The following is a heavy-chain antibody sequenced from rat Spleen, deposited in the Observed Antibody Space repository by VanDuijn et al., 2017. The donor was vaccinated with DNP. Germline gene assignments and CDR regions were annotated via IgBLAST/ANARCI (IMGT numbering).Heavy chain of an antibody. CDR1: GFTFSDHN. V-gene: IGHV5-7*01. Sequence: EVQLVESGGGLVQPGRSLILSCTASGFTFSDHNMAWVRQAPKKGLEWVATISFDGSATSYRDSVKGRFTVSRDNAKSTLYLQMDSLRSEDTATYYCTRPGSPYYFDHWGQGVMVTVSS. J-gene: IGHJ2*01. CDR3: TRPGSPYYFDH. CDR2: ISFDGSAT. D-gene: IGHD5-1*01.